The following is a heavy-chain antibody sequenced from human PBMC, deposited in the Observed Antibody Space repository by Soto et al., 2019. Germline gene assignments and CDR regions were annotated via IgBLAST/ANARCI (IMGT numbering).Heavy chain of an antibody. CDR3: ARGADSVHYFDY. V-gene: IGHV3-30-3*01. CDR2: ISYDGSNK. CDR1: GFTFSSYV. J-gene: IGHJ4*02. Sequence: PGGSLRLSCAASGFTFSSYVMHWVRQAPGKELEWVAIISYDGSNKYYADSVKGRFSISRDNSKNTLYLQMNSLRADDTAVYFCARGADSVHYFDYWGQGTLVTVSS. D-gene: IGHD1-26*01.